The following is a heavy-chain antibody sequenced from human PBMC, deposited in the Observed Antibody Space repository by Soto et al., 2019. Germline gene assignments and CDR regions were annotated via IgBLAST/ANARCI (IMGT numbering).Heavy chain of an antibody. D-gene: IGHD2-2*01. V-gene: IGHV4-30-4*01. CDR2: IYYSGST. CDR3: ARGILVVPAATNWFDP. CDR1: GGSISSGDYY. Sequence: SETLSLTCTVSGGSISSGDYYWSWIRQPPGKGLEWIGYIYYSGSTYYNPSLKSRVTISVDTSKNQFSLKLSSVTAADTAVYYCARGILVVPAATNWFDPWGQGTLVTVS. J-gene: IGHJ5*02.